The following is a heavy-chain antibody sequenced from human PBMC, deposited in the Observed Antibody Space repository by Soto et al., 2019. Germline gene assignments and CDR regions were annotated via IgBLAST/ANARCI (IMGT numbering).Heavy chain of an antibody. CDR3: ATSRISIAVAGETEYYFDY. CDR2: INPNSGDT. Sequence: XSVKVSCNASGYIFTCYYRHLVRQAPGQGLECMGWINPNSGDTNYTQKFQGWVTMTRDTSISTAYMELSRLRSDDTAVYYCATSRISIAVAGETEYYFDYWGQGTPVTVSS. D-gene: IGHD6-19*01. V-gene: IGHV1-2*04. CDR1: GYIFTCYY. J-gene: IGHJ4*02.